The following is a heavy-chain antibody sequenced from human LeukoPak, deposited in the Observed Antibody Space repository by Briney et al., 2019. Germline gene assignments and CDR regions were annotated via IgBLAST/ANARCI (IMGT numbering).Heavy chain of an antibody. CDR1: GYTFTTYG. V-gene: IGHV1-18*01. Sequence: ASVKVSCKASGYTFTTYGISWVRQAPGQGLEWMGWISGYNGNTNYAQTLQGRVTMTTETSTSTAYMELRTLRSDDTAVYYCARDYGSGSYYDHNWFDAWGQGTLVTVSS. CDR3: ARDYGSGSYYDHNWFDA. J-gene: IGHJ5*02. D-gene: IGHD3-10*01. CDR2: ISGYNGNT.